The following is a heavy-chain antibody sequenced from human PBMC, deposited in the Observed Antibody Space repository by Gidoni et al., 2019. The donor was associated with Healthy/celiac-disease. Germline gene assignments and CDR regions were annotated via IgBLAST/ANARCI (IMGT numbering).Heavy chain of an antibody. CDR2: ISYDGSNK. CDR1: GFTLRSYG. V-gene: IGHV3-30*18. Sequence: QVQLVESGGGVVQPGRSLRLPCAATGFTLRSYGMHWVRQAPGKGLEWVAVISYDGSNKYYADSVKGRFTISRDNSKNTLYLQMNSLRAEDTAVYYCAKSDYGDYVRAFDIWGQGTMVTVSS. J-gene: IGHJ3*02. D-gene: IGHD4-17*01. CDR3: AKSDYGDYVRAFDI.